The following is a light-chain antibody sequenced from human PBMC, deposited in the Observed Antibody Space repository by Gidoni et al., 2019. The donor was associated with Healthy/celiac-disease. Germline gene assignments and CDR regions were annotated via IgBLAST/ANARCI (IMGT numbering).Light chain of an antibody. CDR1: QSVSSY. V-gene: IGKV3-11*01. CDR2: DAS. Sequence: EIVLTQSPATLSLSPGERATLSCRACQSVSSYLAWYQQKPGQAPRLLIYDASNRATGIPARFSGSGSGTDFTLTISSLEPEDFAVYYCQQRSNWPPLTFGGGTKVGIK. CDR3: QQRSNWPPLT. J-gene: IGKJ4*01.